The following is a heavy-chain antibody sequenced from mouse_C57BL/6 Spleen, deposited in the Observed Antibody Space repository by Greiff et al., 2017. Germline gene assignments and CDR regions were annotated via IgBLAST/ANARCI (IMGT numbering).Heavy chain of an antibody. CDR3: ARSDSNYVYAMDY. Sequence: QVQLQQSGAELVRPGTSVKVSCKASGYAFTNYLIEWVKQRPGQGLEWIGVINPGSGGTNYNEKFKGKATLTADKSSSTAYMQLSSLTSEDSAVYFWARSDSNYVYAMDYWGQGTSVTVSS. CDR1: GYAFTNYL. CDR2: INPGSGGT. J-gene: IGHJ4*01. D-gene: IGHD2-5*01. V-gene: IGHV1-54*01.